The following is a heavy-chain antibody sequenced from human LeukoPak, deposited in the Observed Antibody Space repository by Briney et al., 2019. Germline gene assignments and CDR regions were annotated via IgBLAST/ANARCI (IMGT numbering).Heavy chain of an antibody. CDR2: INHSGST. J-gene: IGHJ5*01. CDR3: ARGLGSWYNS. V-gene: IGHV4-34*01. CDR1: GGSFSGYH. Sequence: PSETLSLTCAVYGGSFSGYHWSWIRQPPGKGLEWIGEINHSGSTNYNPSLKSRVTISEDSSKNQFSLKLSSVTAADTAVYYCARGLGSWYNSWGQGTLVTVSS.